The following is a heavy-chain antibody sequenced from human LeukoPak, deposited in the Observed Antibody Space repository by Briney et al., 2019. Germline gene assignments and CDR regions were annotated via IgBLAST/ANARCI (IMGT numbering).Heavy chain of an antibody. CDR3: ASSVWIVGATGGIDY. J-gene: IGHJ4*02. CDR2: ISSSSSYI. CDR1: GFTFSSYS. D-gene: IGHD1-26*01. V-gene: IGHV3-21*01. Sequence: GGSLRLSCAASGFTFSSYSMNWVRQAPGKGLEWVSSISSSSSYIYYADSVKGRFTISRDNAKNSLYLQMNSLRAEDTAVYYCASSVWIVGATGGIDYWGQGTLVTVSS.